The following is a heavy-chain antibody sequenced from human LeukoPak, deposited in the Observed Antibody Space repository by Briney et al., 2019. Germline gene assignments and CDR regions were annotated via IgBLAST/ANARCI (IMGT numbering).Heavy chain of an antibody. CDR3: AKVYCSSTSCYFGYFDY. CDR1: GFTVSSNY. J-gene: IGHJ4*02. V-gene: IGHV3-53*01. CDR2: IYSGGST. Sequence: GGSLRLSCAASGFTVSSNYMSWVRQAPGKGLEWVSVIYSGGSTYYADSVKGRFTISRDNSKNTLYLQMNSLRAEDTAVYYCAKVYCSSTSCYFGYFDYWGQGTLVTVSS. D-gene: IGHD2-2*01.